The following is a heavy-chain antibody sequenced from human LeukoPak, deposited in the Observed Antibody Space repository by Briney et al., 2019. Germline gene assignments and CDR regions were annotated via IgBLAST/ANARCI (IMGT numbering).Heavy chain of an antibody. CDR2: INHSGST. J-gene: IGHJ4*02. Sequence: SETLSLTCAVYGGSFSGYYWSWIRQPPGKGLEWIGEINHSGSTNYNPSLKSRVTISVDTSKNQFSLKLSSVTAADTAVYYCARGYPLYYDSSGYPFDYWGQGTLVTVSS. V-gene: IGHV4-34*01. CDR3: ARGYPLYYDSSGYPFDY. D-gene: IGHD3-22*01. CDR1: GGSFSGYY.